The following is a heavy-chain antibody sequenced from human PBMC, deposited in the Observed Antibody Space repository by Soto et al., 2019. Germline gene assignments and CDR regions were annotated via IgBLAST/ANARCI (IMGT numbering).Heavy chain of an antibody. V-gene: IGHV2-5*02. J-gene: IGHJ5*01. CDR3: IHRYNVNWFAS. CDR1: GFSLRTSGVG. D-gene: IGHD1-20*01. CDR2: IYWDDDK. Sequence: QITLKESGPTLVKPTQTLTLTCTFSGFSLRTSGVGVGWIRQPPGKALEWLALIYWDDDKRYSPSLKSRLTITKDTSKNQVVLTMTNMDPVDTATYYCIHRYNVNWFASWGQGTLVTVSS.